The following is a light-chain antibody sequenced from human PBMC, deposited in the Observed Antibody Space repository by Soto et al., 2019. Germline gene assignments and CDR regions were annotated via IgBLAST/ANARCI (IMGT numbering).Light chain of an antibody. V-gene: IGLV1-44*01. CDR2: SDN. J-gene: IGLJ2*01. Sequence: QSVLTQPPSASGTPGQRVTIFCSGSSSNIGTNTVIWYQQLPGAAPKLLIYSDNQRPSGVPDRFSGSKSGTSASLAISGLQSEDEADYYCAAWDVSLVVFGGGTNVTVL. CDR3: AAWDVSLVV. CDR1: SSNIGTNT.